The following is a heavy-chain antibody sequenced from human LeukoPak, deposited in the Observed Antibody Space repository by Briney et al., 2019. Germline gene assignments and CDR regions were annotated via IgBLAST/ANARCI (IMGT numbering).Heavy chain of an antibody. J-gene: IGHJ4*02. CDR3: TRDLGGGSYIGQFDH. CDR1: GGSIASGGYY. Sequence: SETLSLTCTVSGGSIASGGYYWSWIRQPPGKGLEWIGYMYDSGSTYYNSSLKSRVTISVDRSKNQISLNLRSVTAADTALYYCTRDLGGGSYIGQFDHWGQGTLVTVSS. V-gene: IGHV4-30-2*01. CDR2: MYDSGST. D-gene: IGHD1-26*01.